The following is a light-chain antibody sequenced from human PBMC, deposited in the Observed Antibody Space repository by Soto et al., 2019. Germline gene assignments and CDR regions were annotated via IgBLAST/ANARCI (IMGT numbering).Light chain of an antibody. CDR1: QSVSSN. Sequence: EIALTQSPATLSLSPGDVATLSCRASQSVSSNLAWYQHKRGQAPRLLIYDASNRATGIPARFRGSGSGTDFTLTISGLEPEDFAVYYCQQRRGTFGQGTKLEI. CDR3: QQRRGT. V-gene: IGKV3-11*01. J-gene: IGKJ2*02. CDR2: DAS.